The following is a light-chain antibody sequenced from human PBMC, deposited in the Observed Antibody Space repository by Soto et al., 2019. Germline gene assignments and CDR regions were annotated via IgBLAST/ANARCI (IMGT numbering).Light chain of an antibody. CDR3: TSYTSSSTLEVV. Sequence: QSVLTQPASVSGSPGQSVTISCTGTSSDVGGYNYVSWYQQYPGKAPKLMIFEVSYRPSGISNRFFGSKSGNTASLTISGLQAEDEADYYCTSYTSSSTLEVVFGGGTKLTVL. J-gene: IGLJ2*01. CDR1: SSDVGGYNY. CDR2: EVS. V-gene: IGLV2-14*01.